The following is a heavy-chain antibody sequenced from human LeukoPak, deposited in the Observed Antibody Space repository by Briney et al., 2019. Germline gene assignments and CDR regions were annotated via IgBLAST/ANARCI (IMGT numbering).Heavy chain of an antibody. CDR1: GFTFSSYW. V-gene: IGHV3-74*01. Sequence: GGSLRLSCAASGFTFSSYWMHWVRQAPGKGLVWVSRINSDGSSTSYADSVKGRFTISRDNAKNTLYLQMNSLRAEDTAVYYCARDLYGSGSSRPYQYGPVDYWGQGTLVTVSS. J-gene: IGHJ4*02. CDR2: INSDGSST. D-gene: IGHD3-10*01. CDR3: ARDLYGSGSSRPYQYGPVDY.